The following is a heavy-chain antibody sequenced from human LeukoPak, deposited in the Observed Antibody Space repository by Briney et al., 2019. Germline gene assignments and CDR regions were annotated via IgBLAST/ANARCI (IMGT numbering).Heavy chain of an antibody. D-gene: IGHD1-26*01. V-gene: IGHV1-69*02. CDR3: ARYSGRYPRADAFDI. Sequence: SVKVSCKASGGTFSSYTISWVRQAPGQGLEWMGRIIPILGIANYAQKFQGRVTITADKSTSTAYMELSSLRSEDTAVYYCARYSGRYPRADAFDICGQGTLVTVSS. CDR1: GGTFSSYT. J-gene: IGHJ3*02. CDR2: IIPILGIA.